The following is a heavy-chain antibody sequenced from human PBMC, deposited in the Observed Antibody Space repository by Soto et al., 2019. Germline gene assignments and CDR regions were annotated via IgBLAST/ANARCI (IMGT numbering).Heavy chain of an antibody. V-gene: IGHV3-30-3*01. CDR3: ARDPMATIDYYFDY. CDR1: GFIFSSHA. D-gene: IGHD5-12*01. Sequence: PGGSLRLSCAASGFIFSSHAMHWVRRAPGKGPEWVAAISYDGTNKFYADSGKGRFIISRDNSKNTLDLQMNSLKAEDTAVYYCARDPMATIDYYFDYWGQGTLVTVSS. J-gene: IGHJ4*02. CDR2: ISYDGTNK.